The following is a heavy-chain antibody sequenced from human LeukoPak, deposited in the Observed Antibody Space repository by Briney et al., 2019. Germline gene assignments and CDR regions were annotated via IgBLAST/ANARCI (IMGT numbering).Heavy chain of an antibody. J-gene: IGHJ5*02. CDR1: GGTFSSYA. CDR3: ARGIVDTAMVYWFDP. D-gene: IGHD5-18*01. Sequence: ASVKVSCKASGGTFSSYAISWVRQAPGQGLEWMGGIIPIFGTANYAQKFQGRVTITADESTSTAYMELSSLRSEDTAVYYCARGIVDTAMVYWFDPWGQGTLVTVSS. V-gene: IGHV1-69*13. CDR2: IIPIFGTA.